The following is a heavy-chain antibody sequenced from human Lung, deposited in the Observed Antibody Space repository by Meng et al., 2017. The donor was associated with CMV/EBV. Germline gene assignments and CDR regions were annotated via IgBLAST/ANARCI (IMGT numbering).Heavy chain of an antibody. CDR3: ARGYCSGGSCPVFDP. CDR1: GYPFTSYD. D-gene: IGHD2-15*01. Sequence: AEVKKPWASVKVPCKASGYPFTSYDINWVRQATGQGLEWMGWMNPNSGNTGYAQKFQGRVTMTRNTSISTAYMELSSLRSEDTAVYYCARGYCSGGSCPVFDPWGQGTLVTVSS. J-gene: IGHJ5*02. V-gene: IGHV1-8*01. CDR2: MNPNSGNT.